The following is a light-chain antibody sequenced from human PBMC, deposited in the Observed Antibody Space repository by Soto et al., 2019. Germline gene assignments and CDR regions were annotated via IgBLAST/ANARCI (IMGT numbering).Light chain of an antibody. J-gene: IGKJ3*01. CDR2: MXA. CDR3: QQRRNGTRT. Sequence: DIQRTQSPSTLSGSVADRVTLTCHGSPTISSWLAWYQQKPGKAPKVXIDMXATLKRGGPSRLSGSGSGTEFRLTISSLEPEDFAVYYCQQRRNGTRTFGPGTKVDI. CDR1: PTISSW. V-gene: IGKV1-5*03.